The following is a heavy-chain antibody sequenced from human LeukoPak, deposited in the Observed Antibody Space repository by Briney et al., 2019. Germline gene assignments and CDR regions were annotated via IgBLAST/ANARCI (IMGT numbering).Heavy chain of an antibody. Sequence: SETLSLTCTVSGGSISIGSYYWSWIRQPAGKGLEWIGRIYTSGSTNYNPSLKSRAIISVDTSKNQFSLKLSSVTAADTAVYYCARDWDGSGSSWFDPWGQGTLVTVSS. J-gene: IGHJ5*02. CDR2: IYTSGST. CDR1: GGSISIGSYY. D-gene: IGHD3-10*01. V-gene: IGHV4-61*02. CDR3: ARDWDGSGSSWFDP.